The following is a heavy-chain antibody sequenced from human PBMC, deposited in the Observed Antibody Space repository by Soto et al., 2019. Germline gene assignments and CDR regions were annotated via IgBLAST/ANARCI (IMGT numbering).Heavy chain of an antibody. V-gene: IGHV1-8*01. J-gene: IGHJ6*02. CDR2: MNPHSGTT. CDR3: ARAIAFKDVYNRRHNGMDV. D-gene: IGHD1-1*01. Sequence: QVQLVQSGAEVKKPGASVKVSCKASGYTFSSYDINWVRQATGQGLDWMGWMNPHSGTTAYGQKFQGRGTMTRNTSTSTAYMELSSLRSEDTAVYDCARAIAFKDVYNRRHNGMDVWGQGTTVTVSS. CDR1: GYTFSSYD.